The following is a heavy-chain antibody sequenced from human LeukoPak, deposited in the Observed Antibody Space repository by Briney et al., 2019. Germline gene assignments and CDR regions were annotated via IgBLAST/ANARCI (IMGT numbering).Heavy chain of an antibody. V-gene: IGHV5-51*01. J-gene: IGHJ4*02. CDR1: GYSFTNYW. D-gene: IGHD5-24*01. CDR2: IYPGDSDT. Sequence: GESLKISCKGSGYSFTNYWIGWVRQMPGKGLEWMGIIYPGDSDTRYSPSVQGQVTISADKSISTAYLQWSSLKASDTAMYYCARAPQRDKDYFDYWGQGTLVTVSS. CDR3: ARAPQRDKDYFDY.